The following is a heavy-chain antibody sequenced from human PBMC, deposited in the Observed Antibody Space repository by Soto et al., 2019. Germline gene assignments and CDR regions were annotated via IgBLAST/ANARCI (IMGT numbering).Heavy chain of an antibody. V-gene: IGHV3-48*03. Sequence: PGGSLRLSCAASGFTFRSYEMNWVRQAPGKGLEWLSYISKSGSTKYYADSVKGRFTISRDNARNSLYLQMTSLRAEDTAVYYCARVQDYDILSGSHGSGMDVWGPGTTVTVSS. CDR2: ISKSGSTK. CDR3: ARVQDYDILSGSHGSGMDV. D-gene: IGHD3-9*01. CDR1: GFTFRSYE. J-gene: IGHJ6*02.